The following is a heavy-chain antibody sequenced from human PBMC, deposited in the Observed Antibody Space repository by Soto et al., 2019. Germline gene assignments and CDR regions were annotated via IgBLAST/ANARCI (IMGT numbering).Heavy chain of an antibody. V-gene: IGHV4-39*01. Sequence: PSETLSLTCTVSGGSISSSSYYWGWIRQSPGKGLEWIGNIYYSVNTYYNPSLKSRVTISVDTSKNQFSLKLSSVTAADTALYYCASGITIRAFDIWGQGTMVTVSS. CDR2: IYYSVNT. CDR1: GGSISSSSYY. CDR3: ASGITIRAFDI. J-gene: IGHJ3*02. D-gene: IGHD3-9*01.